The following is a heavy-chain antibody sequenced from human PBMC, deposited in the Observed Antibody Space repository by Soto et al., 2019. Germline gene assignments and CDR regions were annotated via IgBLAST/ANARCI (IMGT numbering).Heavy chain of an antibody. CDR2: IYYSGST. Sequence: NPSETLSLTCTVSGGSISSSSYYWGWIRQPPGKGLEWIGSIYYSGSTYYNPSLKSRVTISVDTSKNQFSLKLSSVTAADTAMYYCARDVGYSRSSAYYYGMDVWGQGTTVTVSS. D-gene: IGHD6-6*01. CDR1: GGSISSSSYY. V-gene: IGHV4-39*07. CDR3: ARDVGYSRSSAYYYGMDV. J-gene: IGHJ6*02.